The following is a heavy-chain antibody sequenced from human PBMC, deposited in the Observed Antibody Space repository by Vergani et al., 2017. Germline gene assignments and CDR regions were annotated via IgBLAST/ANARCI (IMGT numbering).Heavy chain of an antibody. CDR1: GESFSSFY. CDR3: AVRPRVNLVGREIVTKRSFDY. Sequence: QVQLQQWGAGVVKPSGTLSLTCAVFGESFSSFYWSWIRQPPGTGLEWIGEINNDGHTNYNPSLESRVTVSRDTAKHQFSLNLMSVTAADTAMYYCAVRPRVNLVGREIVTKRSFDYWSQGSLVTVSS. V-gene: IGHV4-34*02. D-gene: IGHD2-8*02. CDR2: INNDGHT. J-gene: IGHJ4*02.